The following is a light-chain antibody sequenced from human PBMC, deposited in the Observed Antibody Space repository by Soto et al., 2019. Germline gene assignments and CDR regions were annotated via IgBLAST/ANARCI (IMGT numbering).Light chain of an antibody. Sequence: DIQMTQSPSSLSASVGDRFTITCRASQGISTYLNWYQQKPGKAPKLLIYAASSLQSGVPSRFSGSGSETDFTLTISSLQPEDFATYSCQQSYSTTWTFGQGTMVDIK. V-gene: IGKV1-39*01. CDR1: QGISTY. J-gene: IGKJ1*01. CDR2: AAS. CDR3: QQSYSTTWT.